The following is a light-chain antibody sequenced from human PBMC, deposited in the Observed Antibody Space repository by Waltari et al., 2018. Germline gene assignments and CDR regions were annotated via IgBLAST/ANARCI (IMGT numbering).Light chain of an antibody. CDR1: SSNIGRSS. CDR2: RNN. CDR3: AAWDDSLSGRF. J-gene: IGLJ1*01. V-gene: IGLV1-47*01. Sequence: QSVLTQPPSASGTPGQRVSMSCSGSSSNIGRSSVSWYQQVPGTAPKLLIYRNNQRPSVVPDRFSGSKSGTSASLAISGLRSEDEADYYCAAWDDSLSGRFFGSGTKVTVL.